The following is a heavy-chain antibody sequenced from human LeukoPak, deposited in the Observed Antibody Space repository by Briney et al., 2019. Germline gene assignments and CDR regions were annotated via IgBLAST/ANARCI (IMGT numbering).Heavy chain of an antibody. CDR3: ARMVVVAASQYYYYMDV. CDR1: GYTFIDYY. Sequence: GASVKVSCKASGYTFIDYYIHWVRQAPGQGLEWMGWINPNSGDTKYVQEFQGRVTMTRGTSIRTAYMELTRLISDDTAVYYCARMVVVAASQYYYYMDVWGNGITVTVSS. V-gene: IGHV1-2*02. CDR2: INPNSGDT. D-gene: IGHD2-15*01. J-gene: IGHJ6*03.